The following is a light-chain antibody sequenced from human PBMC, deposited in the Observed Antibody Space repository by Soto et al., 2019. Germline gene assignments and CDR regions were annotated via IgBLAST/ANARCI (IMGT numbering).Light chain of an antibody. Sequence: DTQMTQSPHSPSASVGDRVTIACQANEDIANHLNWYRQRPGKAPDLLIYDASNLEPGVPSRFSGAGSGTDFTFTISGLLPEDFATYYCQQFHSLPYTFGQGTKLEI. V-gene: IGKV1-33*01. CDR1: EDIANH. CDR3: QQFHSLPYT. J-gene: IGKJ2*01. CDR2: DAS.